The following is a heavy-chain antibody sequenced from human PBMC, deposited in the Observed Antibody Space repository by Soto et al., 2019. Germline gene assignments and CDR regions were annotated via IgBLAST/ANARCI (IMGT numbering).Heavy chain of an antibody. CDR3: SVGLRIAGEDY. J-gene: IGHJ4*02. V-gene: IGHV3-33*01. Sequence: QVQLVESGGGVVQPGRSLRLSCAVSGFTFSSYGMHWVRQAPGKGLEWVAVIWYDGNNKYYADSVKGRFTVSRDNSNNTLYLQMNSLRAEDTAVYYCSVGLRIAGEDYWGQGTLVTVSS. CDR1: GFTFSSYG. D-gene: IGHD6-13*01. CDR2: IWYDGNNK.